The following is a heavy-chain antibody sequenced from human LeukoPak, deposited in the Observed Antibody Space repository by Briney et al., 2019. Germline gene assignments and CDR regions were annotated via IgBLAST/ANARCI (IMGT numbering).Heavy chain of an antibody. J-gene: IGHJ6*03. CDR3: AKGGLPDEPYYYYYYMDV. CDR2: ISWDGGST. CDR1: GFPFDEYT. D-gene: IGHD1-14*01. V-gene: IGHV3-43*01. Sequence: GGSLRLSCAASGFPFDEYTMHWVRQAPGKGLEWVPLISWDGGSTYYADSVKGRFTISRDNSKNSLYLQMNSLRTEDTALYYCAKGGLPDEPYYYYYYMDVWGKGTTVTVSS.